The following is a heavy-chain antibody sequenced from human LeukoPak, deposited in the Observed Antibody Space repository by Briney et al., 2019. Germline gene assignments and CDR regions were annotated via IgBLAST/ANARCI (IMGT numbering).Heavy chain of an antibody. CDR1: GGSISSYY. Sequence: PSETLSLTCTVSGGSISSYYWSWIRQPPGKGLEWIGYIYYSGSTNYNPSLKSRVTISVDTSKNQFSLKLSSVTAADTAVYYCARDLGVSEGYYFDYWGQGTLVTVSS. J-gene: IGHJ4*02. CDR3: ARDLGVSEGYYFDY. D-gene: IGHD3-10*01. CDR2: IYYSGST. V-gene: IGHV4-59*01.